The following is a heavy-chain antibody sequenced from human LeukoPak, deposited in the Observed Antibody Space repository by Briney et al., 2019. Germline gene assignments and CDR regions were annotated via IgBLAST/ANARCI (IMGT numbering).Heavy chain of an antibody. Sequence: GGSLRLSCAAPGFTFDDYAMNWVRQAPGKGLEWVSGISWTSGSMGYADSVKGRFTISRDNAKNSLYLQMNSLRVEDTAVYYCAKRMFYDFWSGFDYWGQGTLVTVSS. J-gene: IGHJ4*02. CDR1: GFTFDDYA. CDR2: ISWTSGSM. D-gene: IGHD3-3*01. CDR3: AKRMFYDFWSGFDY. V-gene: IGHV3-9*01.